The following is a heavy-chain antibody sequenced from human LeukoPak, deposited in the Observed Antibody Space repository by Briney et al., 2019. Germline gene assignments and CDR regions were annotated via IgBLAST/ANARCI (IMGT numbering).Heavy chain of an antibody. J-gene: IGHJ4*02. CDR1: GFTFNNYA. Sequence: GGSLRLPCAASGFTFNNYAMNWVRQAPGKGLEWVSAISGSGGSTYYADSVKGRFTISSDNSKNTLYLQMNSLRAEDTAEYYCAKVRMAQSYYYDSSGYRGPFDYWGQGTLVTVSS. CDR2: ISGSGGST. CDR3: AKVRMAQSYYYDSSGYRGPFDY. V-gene: IGHV3-23*01. D-gene: IGHD3-22*01.